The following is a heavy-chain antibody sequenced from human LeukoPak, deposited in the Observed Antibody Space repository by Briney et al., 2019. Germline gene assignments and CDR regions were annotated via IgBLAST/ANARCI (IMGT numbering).Heavy chain of an antibody. CDR3: AKGSAAARPYYFEY. Sequence: GGSLGPSCAGSGFTFSSYAMSWVRRAPGKGLKWASAITDTGGDTYHADSVKGRFTISRDNSENTLYLQMNSLRADDTAVYYCAKGSAAARPYYFEYWGQGSPVTVSS. V-gene: IGHV3-23*01. J-gene: IGHJ4*02. CDR1: GFTFSSYA. D-gene: IGHD3-16*01. CDR2: ITDTGGDT.